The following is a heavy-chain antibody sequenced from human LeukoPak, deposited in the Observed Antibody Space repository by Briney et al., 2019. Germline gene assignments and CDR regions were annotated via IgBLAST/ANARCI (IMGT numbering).Heavy chain of an antibody. CDR1: GGSISSYY. Sequence: NPSETLSLTCTVSGGSISSYYWSWIRQPPGKGLEWIGYVYYSGSTKYNPSLKSRVTISVDTSKNQFSLKLSSVTAADTAVYYCARAGSGYYPFDDWGQGTLVTVSS. CDR3: ARAGSGYYPFDD. J-gene: IGHJ4*02. CDR2: VYYSGST. D-gene: IGHD3-22*01. V-gene: IGHV4-59*01.